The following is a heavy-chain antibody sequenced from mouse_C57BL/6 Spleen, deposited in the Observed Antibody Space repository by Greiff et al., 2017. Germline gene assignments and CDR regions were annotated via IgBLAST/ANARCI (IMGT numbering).Heavy chain of an antibody. J-gene: IGHJ4*01. Sequence: QVQLKESGPGLVAPSQSLSITCTVSGFSLTSYGVHWVRQPPGKGLEWLVVIWSDGSTTYNAALKSRLSISKDNSKSQVFLKMNSLQAEDTAMYYCARHSTVVATHYYAMDYWGQGTSVTVSS. CDR3: ARHSTVVATHYYAMDY. V-gene: IGHV2-6-1*01. D-gene: IGHD1-1*01. CDR1: GFSLTSYG. CDR2: IWSDGST.